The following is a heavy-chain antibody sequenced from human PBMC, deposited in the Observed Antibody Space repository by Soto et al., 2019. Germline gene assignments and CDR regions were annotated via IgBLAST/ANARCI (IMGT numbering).Heavy chain of an antibody. V-gene: IGHV3-15*07. Sequence: PGGSLRLSCAASGFTFSNAWMKWVRQAPGKGVGWGGRIKSKTDGGTTDYAAPVKGRFTISRDDSKNTLYLQMNSLKTEDTAVYYCTTDHRADIVLMVYAIGAFDIWGQGTMVTVSS. CDR3: TTDHRADIVLMVYAIGAFDI. CDR2: IKSKTDGGTT. CDR1: GFTFSNAW. D-gene: IGHD2-8*01. J-gene: IGHJ3*02.